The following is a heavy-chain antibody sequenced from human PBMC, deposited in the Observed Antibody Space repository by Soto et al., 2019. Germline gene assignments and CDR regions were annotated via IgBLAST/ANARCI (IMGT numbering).Heavy chain of an antibody. CDR1: GFTLSDHH. J-gene: IGHJ4*02. CDR2: ISSSSSYT. D-gene: IGHD4-17*01. CDR3: ATDMTTVTNQY. V-gene: IGHV3-11*06. Sequence: NPGGSLRLSCAASGFTLSDHHMSWIRQAPGKGLEWVSNISSSSSYTNYADSVKGRFTISRDNAKNSLYLQMNSLRAEDTAIYYCATDMTTVTNQYWGQGTLVTAPQ.